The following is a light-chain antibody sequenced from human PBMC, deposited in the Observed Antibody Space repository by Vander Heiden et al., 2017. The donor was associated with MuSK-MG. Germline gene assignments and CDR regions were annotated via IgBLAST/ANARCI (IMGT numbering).Light chain of an antibody. J-gene: IGKJ1*01. CDR2: AAS. CDR3: QQSYSAPWT. CDR1: QTISNY. Sequence: IQMTQSPSSLSASVGDRVTITCRASQTISNYLNWFQQKPGKAPKLLIYAASSLQSGVPSRFSGSGSGTDFTLTISSQQPEDFATYYCQQSYSAPWTFGQGTKVEIK. V-gene: IGKV1-39*01.